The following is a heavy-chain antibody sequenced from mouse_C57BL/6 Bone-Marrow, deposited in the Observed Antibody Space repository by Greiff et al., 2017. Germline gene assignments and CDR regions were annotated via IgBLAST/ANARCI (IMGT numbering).Heavy chain of an antibody. V-gene: IGHV1-69*01. CDR1: GYTFTSYW. CDR2: IDPSDSYT. Sequence: QVQLQQPGAELVMPGASVKLSCKASGYTFTSYWMHWVKQRPGQGLEWIGEIDPSDSYTNYNQKFKGKSTLTVDKSSSTAYMPLSSLTSEDSAVYYCARDFFDVWGTGTTVTVSS. CDR3: ARDFFDV. J-gene: IGHJ1*03.